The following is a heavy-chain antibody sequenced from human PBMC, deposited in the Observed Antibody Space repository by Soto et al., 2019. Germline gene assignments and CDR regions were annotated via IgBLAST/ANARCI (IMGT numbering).Heavy chain of an antibody. Sequence: ASVKVSCKASGYTFTGNYMHCVRQAPGQGLEWMGSINTISGGTNYAEKFQGGVTMTRDTSIITAYMELSRLRSDDTAVYYCARGFGSSCDGMDVWGQGTTVTVSS. J-gene: IGHJ6*02. CDR1: GYTFTGNY. CDR3: ARGFGSSCDGMDV. CDR2: INTISGGT. V-gene: IGHV1-2*02. D-gene: IGHD6-13*01.